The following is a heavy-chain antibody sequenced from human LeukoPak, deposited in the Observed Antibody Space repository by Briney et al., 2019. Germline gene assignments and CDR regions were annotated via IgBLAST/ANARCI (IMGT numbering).Heavy chain of an antibody. CDR3: ARNILTGYYSSRVGYFDY. Sequence: SETLSLTCAVYGGSFSGYYWSWIRQPPGKGLEWIGEINHSGSTNYNPSLKSRVTISVDTSKNQFSLKLSSVTAADTAVYYCARNILTGYYSSRVGYFDYWGQGTLVTVSS. CDR1: GGSFSGYY. J-gene: IGHJ4*02. CDR2: INHSGST. V-gene: IGHV4-34*01. D-gene: IGHD3-9*01.